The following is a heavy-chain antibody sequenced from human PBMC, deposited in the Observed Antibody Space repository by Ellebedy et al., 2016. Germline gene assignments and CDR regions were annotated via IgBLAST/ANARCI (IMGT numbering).Heavy chain of an antibody. V-gene: IGHV4-38-2*02. CDR1: GYSISSGYY. D-gene: IGHD3-10*01. CDR3: ARLIYYGSGQPRFDP. J-gene: IGHJ5*02. Sequence: SETLSLTCTVSGYSISSGYYWGWIRQPPGKGLEWIGSIYHSGSTNYNPSLKSRVTISVDTSKNQFSLKLSSVTAADTAVYYCARLIYYGSGQPRFDPWGQGTLVTVSS. CDR2: IYHSGST.